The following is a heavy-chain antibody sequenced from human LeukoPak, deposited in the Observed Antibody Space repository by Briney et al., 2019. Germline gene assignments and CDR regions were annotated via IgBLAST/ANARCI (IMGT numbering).Heavy chain of an antibody. Sequence: ASVKVSSKASGTTFTGYYLHWVRQAPGQGLEWMGWINPNNGDTNYAHKFQGRVTMTRDTSISTAYMELSSLRSEDTAVYYCTRGRFGEFYDAFDIWGHGTMVTVSS. J-gene: IGHJ3*02. CDR1: GTTFTGYY. D-gene: IGHD3-10*01. V-gene: IGHV1-2*02. CDR3: TRGRFGEFYDAFDI. CDR2: INPNNGDT.